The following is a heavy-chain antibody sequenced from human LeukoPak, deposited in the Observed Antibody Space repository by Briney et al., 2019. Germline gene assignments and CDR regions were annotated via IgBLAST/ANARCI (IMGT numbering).Heavy chain of an antibody. CDR2: INDVSSDI. Sequence: GGSLRLSCAASEFTFSLYAMNWVRQAPGKGLEWVSYINDVSSDIHYADSVKGRFTTSRDNAKNTLYLQMNSLRAEDTAVYYCARDTYQPGLIDCWGQGTLVTVSS. CDR3: ARDTYQPGLIDC. CDR1: EFTFSLYA. D-gene: IGHD2-2*01. V-gene: IGHV3-21*05. J-gene: IGHJ4*02.